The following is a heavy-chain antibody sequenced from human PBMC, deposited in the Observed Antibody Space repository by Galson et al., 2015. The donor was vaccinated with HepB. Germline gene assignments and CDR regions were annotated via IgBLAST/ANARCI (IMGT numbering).Heavy chain of an antibody. Sequence: SVKVSCKASGGTFSSYAISWVRQAPGQGLEWMGGIIPIFGTANYAQKFQGRVTITADEPTSTAYMELSSLRSEDTAVYYCARGSSGWYYFDYWGQGTLVTVSS. J-gene: IGHJ4*02. CDR3: ARGSSGWYYFDY. CDR1: GGTFSSYA. V-gene: IGHV1-69*13. CDR2: IIPIFGTA. D-gene: IGHD6-19*01.